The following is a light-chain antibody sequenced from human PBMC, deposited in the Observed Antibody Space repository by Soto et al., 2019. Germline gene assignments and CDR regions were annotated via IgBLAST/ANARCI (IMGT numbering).Light chain of an antibody. CDR3: QKYNSDPRT. Sequence: DIQMTQSPSSLSASVGDRVTITCLASQGISNYLAWYQQKPGKVPKLLIYSASTLQSGVPSRFSGSGSGTDLTLTISSLHPEDLATYYCQKYNSDPRTFGQGTKVKIK. J-gene: IGKJ1*01. CDR2: SAS. V-gene: IGKV1-27*01. CDR1: QGISNY.